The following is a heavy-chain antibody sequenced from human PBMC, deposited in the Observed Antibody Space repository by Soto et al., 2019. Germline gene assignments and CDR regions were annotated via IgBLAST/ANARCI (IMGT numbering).Heavy chain of an antibody. D-gene: IGHD3-16*01. CDR1: GGSISSND. Sequence: QVQLQESGPGLVKPAETLSLTCSVSGGSISSNDWSWIRQPPGKGLEYIGYISYNGNTNYKPSLKSRVTIAVDTSKNQFPLKTSSVTAADTAVYYCARVSYHYVWGSSTGMDVWGQGTTVTVSS. V-gene: IGHV4-59*01. CDR3: ARVSYHYVWGSSTGMDV. CDR2: ISYNGNT. J-gene: IGHJ6*02.